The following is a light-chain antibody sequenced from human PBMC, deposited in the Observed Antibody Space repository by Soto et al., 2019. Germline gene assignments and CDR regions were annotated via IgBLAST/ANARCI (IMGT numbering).Light chain of an antibody. Sequence: QAVXTQEPSFSXXPGGTVTLTCGLSSGPVFTSSYPNWYQQTPGQAPRTLIFNTNTRSSGVPDRFSGSILGDKAALTITGAQADDDSYYYCLLYLGGGIWVFGGGTKLTVL. CDR3: LLYLGGGIWV. CDR2: NTN. J-gene: IGLJ3*02. V-gene: IGLV8-61*01. CDR1: SGPVFTSSY.